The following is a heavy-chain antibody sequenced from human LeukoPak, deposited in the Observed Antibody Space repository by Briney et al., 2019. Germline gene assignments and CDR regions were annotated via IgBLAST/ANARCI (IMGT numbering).Heavy chain of an antibody. D-gene: IGHD3-9*01. Sequence: SETLSLTCTVSGGSISSNSYYWGWIRQPPGRGLEWIGAIYYSGSAYYNPSLKSRVTISVDTSKNQFSLKLSSVTAADTAVYYCARAPRNILTGYSFDYWGQGTLVTVSS. CDR1: GGSISSNSYY. V-gene: IGHV4-39*07. J-gene: IGHJ4*02. CDR3: ARAPRNILTGYSFDY. CDR2: IYYSGSA.